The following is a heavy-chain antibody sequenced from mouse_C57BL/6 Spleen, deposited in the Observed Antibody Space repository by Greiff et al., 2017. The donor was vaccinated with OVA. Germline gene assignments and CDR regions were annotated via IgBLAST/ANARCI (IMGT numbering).Heavy chain of an antibody. CDR2: IDPENGDT. CDR1: GFNIKDDY. D-gene: IGHD1-1*01. J-gene: IGHJ2*01. V-gene: IGHV14-4*01. CDR3: TRHNGRRAFDY. Sequence: EVQLQQSGAELVRPGASVKLSCTASGFNIKDDYMHWVKQRPEQGLEWIGWIDPENGDTEYASKFQGKATITADTSSNTAYLQLSSLTSEDTAVYYCTRHNGRRAFDYWGQGTTLTVSS.